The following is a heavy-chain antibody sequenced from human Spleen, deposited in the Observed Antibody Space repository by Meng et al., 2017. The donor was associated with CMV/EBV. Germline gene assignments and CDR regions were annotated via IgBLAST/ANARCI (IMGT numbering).Heavy chain of an antibody. D-gene: IGHD3-16*02. CDR3: ARPYRFSNHYYYSGMDV. CDR2: IVYDGSDK. CDR1: GFTFSRYA. J-gene: IGHJ6*02. Sequence: GGSLRLSCAVSGFTFSRYAMHWVRQAPGKGLEWVAVIVYDGSDKYYAGSVKGRFTISRDNSKNTPYLQMNSLRAEDTAVYYCARPYRFSNHYYYSGMDVWGQGTTVTVSS. V-gene: IGHV3-30*04.